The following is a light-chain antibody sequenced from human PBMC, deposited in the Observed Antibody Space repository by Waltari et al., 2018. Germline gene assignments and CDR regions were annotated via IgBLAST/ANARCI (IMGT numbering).Light chain of an antibody. CDR1: RGSLDSHY. CDR2: DDY. CDR3: LSFDNTLWV. V-gene: IGLV6-57*01. J-gene: IGLJ3*02. Sequence: FMLTQPHSVSESPGKTVTISCTRPRGSLDSHYVHCYQQRPGRSPTTVIYDDYQRPSGVPTRFSASIDRASNSASLTIAGLTTEDEADYYCLSFDNTLWVFGGGTKLTVL.